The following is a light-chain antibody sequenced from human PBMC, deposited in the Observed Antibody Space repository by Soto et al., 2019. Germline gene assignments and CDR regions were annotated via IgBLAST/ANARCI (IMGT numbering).Light chain of an antibody. CDR2: GAS. V-gene: IGKV1-39*01. Sequence: DIQMTQSPSSLSASVGDRVTITCRASQSIRNYLNWYQQKPGKVPNLLIYGASSLQGGVPSRFRGTGSETDFTLTIHNLQPDEFATYYCQQSYTAVFTFGTGTKVDIK. CDR3: QQSYTAVFT. J-gene: IGKJ3*01. CDR1: QSIRNY.